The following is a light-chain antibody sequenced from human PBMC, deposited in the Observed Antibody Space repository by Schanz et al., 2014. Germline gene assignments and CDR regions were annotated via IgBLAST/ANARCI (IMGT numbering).Light chain of an antibody. J-gene: IGKJ2*01. CDR2: GAS. CDR3: QQYYGTPYT. Sequence: EIVLTQSPGTLSLSPGERATLSCRASQSVSSSYLAWHQQKPGQAPRLLISGASSRATGIPDRFSGSGSGTDFTLTISSLQSEDFAVYYCQQYYGTPYTFGQGTKLEI. CDR1: QSVSSSY. V-gene: IGKV3-20*01.